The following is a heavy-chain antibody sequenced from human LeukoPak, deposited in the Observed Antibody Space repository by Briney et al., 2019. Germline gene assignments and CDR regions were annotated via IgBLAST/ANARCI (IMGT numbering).Heavy chain of an antibody. CDR1: GGSISSSSYY. V-gene: IGHV4-39*07. Sequence: SETLSLTCTVSGGSISSSSYYWAWIRQPPGKGLEWIGYIYYTGSTYYNPSLKSRVTISVDTSKNQFSLKLSSVTAADTAVYYCARDSGDFSGSYRGFDYWGQGTLVTVSS. CDR2: IYYTGST. J-gene: IGHJ4*02. D-gene: IGHD1-26*01. CDR3: ARDSGDFSGSYRGFDY.